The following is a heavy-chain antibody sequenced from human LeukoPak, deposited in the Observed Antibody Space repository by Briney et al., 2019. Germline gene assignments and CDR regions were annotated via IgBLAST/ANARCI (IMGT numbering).Heavy chain of an antibody. Sequence: PGRSLRLSCAASGCTFSSYGMHWVRQAPGKGLEGVAVISYDGSKKYYADSVKGRFTISRDNSKNTLYLQMNSLRAEDTAVYYCAKDRERYCSGGSCYLFDYWGQGTLVTVSS. V-gene: IGHV3-30*18. CDR3: AKDRERYCSGGSCYLFDY. CDR2: ISYDGSKK. CDR1: GCTFSSYG. J-gene: IGHJ4*02. D-gene: IGHD2-15*01.